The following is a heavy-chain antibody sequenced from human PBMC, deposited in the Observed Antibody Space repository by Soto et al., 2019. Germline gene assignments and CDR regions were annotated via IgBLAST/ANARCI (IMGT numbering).Heavy chain of an antibody. CDR1: GYTFTSYD. D-gene: IGHD5-18*01. Sequence: QVQLVQSGAEVKKPGASVKVSCKASGYTFTSYDINWVRQATGQGLEWMGWMNPNSGNTGYAQKFQSRVIMNRNTSLSTAYMELSSLSSEDTAVYYCAGLVGYSYGYDAFDIWGPGTMVTVSS. CDR2: MNPNSGNT. V-gene: IGHV1-8*01. CDR3: AGLVGYSYGYDAFDI. J-gene: IGHJ3*02.